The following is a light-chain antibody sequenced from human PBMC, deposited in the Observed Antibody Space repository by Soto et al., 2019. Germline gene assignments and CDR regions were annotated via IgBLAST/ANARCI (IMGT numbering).Light chain of an antibody. Sequence: QSALTQPRSVSGSPGQSVAISCTGTSSDVGGYNYVSWYQQHPGKAPKLIIYDVNKRPSGVPDRFSGSKSGNTASLTISGLQAEDEADYYCCSYAGSYTVIFGGGTQLTVL. J-gene: IGLJ2*01. V-gene: IGLV2-11*01. CDR3: CSYAGSYTVI. CDR2: DVN. CDR1: SSDVGGYNY.